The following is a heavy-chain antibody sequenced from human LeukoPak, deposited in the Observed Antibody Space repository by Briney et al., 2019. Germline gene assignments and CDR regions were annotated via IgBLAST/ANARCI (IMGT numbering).Heavy chain of an antibody. J-gene: IGHJ4*02. D-gene: IGHD3-10*01. V-gene: IGHV3-9*01. CDR1: GFTFDDYA. Sequence: SLRLSCAASGFTFDDYAMRRVRQAPGKGLEWVSGISWNSGSIGYADSVKGRFTISRDNAKNSLYLQMNSLRAEDTALYYCAKASMVRGVIMGYYFDYWGQGTLVTVSS. CDR2: ISWNSGSI. CDR3: AKASMVRGVIMGYYFDY.